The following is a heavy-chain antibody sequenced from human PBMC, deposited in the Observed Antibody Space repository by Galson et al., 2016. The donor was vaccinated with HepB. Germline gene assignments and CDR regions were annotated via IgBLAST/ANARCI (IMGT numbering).Heavy chain of an antibody. CDR1: GFNFGTYG. CDR3: ARDMWGYEILTAHQRGAFDV. J-gene: IGHJ3*01. V-gene: IGHV3-33*01. CDR2: ISYDGVDK. D-gene: IGHD3-9*01. Sequence: LRLSCAGSGFNFGTYGMHWVRHTPGKGLEWLTVISYDGVDKNYADSVKGRFTVSRDNSKNMLYLQMNSLRVEDTAVYYCARDMWGYEILTAHQRGAFDVWGQGTLVTVS.